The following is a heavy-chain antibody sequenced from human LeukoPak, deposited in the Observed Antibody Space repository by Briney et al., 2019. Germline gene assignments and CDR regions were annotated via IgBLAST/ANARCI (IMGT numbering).Heavy chain of an antibody. CDR3: ARVGSSGWLIFDY. CDR2: ISSSSSYI. D-gene: IGHD6-19*01. J-gene: IGHJ4*02. CDR1: GFTFSSYS. Sequence: GGSLRLSCAASGFTFSSYSMNWVRQAPGKGLEWVSSISSSSSYIYYADSVKSRFTISRDNAKNSLYLQMNSLRAEDTAVYYCARVGSSGWLIFDYWGQGTLVTVSS. V-gene: IGHV3-21*01.